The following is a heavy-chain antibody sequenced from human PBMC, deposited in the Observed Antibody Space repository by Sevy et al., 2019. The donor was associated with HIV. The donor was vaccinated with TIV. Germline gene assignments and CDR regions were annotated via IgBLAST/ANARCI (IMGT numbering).Heavy chain of an antibody. V-gene: IGHV3-7*01. CDR3: AGPFTFSESR. Sequence: GGSLRLSCAASGFRFSSYWMSWVRQAPGKGLEWVANIREDGSEKNYVDSVKGRFTISRDNTKNSLFLQMDSLRAEDTAVYYCAGPFTFSESRWGQGTLVTVSS. CDR1: GFRFSSYW. CDR2: IREDGSEK. D-gene: IGHD3-16*01. J-gene: IGHJ4*02.